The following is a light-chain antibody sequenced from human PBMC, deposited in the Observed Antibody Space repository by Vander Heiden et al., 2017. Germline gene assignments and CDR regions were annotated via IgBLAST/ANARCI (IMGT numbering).Light chain of an antibody. CDR1: QDIRTW. Sequence: DIQMTQSPSSVPASIGDRVTITCRASQDIRTWLAWYQQKPGKATKLLIYAASTLQSGVPSRFSGSGSGTDFTLTISSLQPEDFATYYCQQANSFPLTFGGGTKVEI. CDR3: QQANSFPLT. CDR2: AAS. J-gene: IGKJ4*01. V-gene: IGKV1-12*01.